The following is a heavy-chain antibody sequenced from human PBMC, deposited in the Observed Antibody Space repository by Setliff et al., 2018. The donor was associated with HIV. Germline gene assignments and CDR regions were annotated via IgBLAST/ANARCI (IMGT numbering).Heavy chain of an antibody. D-gene: IGHD2-15*01. Sequence: GGSPRLSCAASGFTFSSYSMNWVRQAPGKGLEWVSSISSSSSYIYYADSVKGRFTISRDNAKNSLYLQMNSLRAEDTAVYYCARDIATTWGIVVVVAAPDFDLWGRGTLVTVSS. CDR3: ARDIATTWGIVVVVAAPDFDL. J-gene: IGHJ2*01. CDR2: ISSSSSYI. CDR1: GFTFSSYS. V-gene: IGHV3-21*01.